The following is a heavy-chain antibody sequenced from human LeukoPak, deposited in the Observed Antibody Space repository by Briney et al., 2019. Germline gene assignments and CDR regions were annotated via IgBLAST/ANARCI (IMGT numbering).Heavy chain of an antibody. D-gene: IGHD4-23*01. CDR1: GYTFTGYY. CDR3: ARTTVVSWFDP. CDR2: INPNSGGR. J-gene: IGHJ5*02. Sequence: ASVKVPCKASGYTFTGYYMHWVRQAPGQGLEWMGWINPNSGGRNYAQKFQGRVTMTRDTSISTAYMELSRLRSDDTAVYYCARTTVVSWFDPWGQGTLVTVSS. V-gene: IGHV1-2*02.